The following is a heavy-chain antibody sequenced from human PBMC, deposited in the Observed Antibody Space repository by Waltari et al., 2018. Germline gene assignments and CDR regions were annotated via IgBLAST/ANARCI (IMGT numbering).Heavy chain of an antibody. V-gene: IGHV1-69*01. Sequence: QVQLVQSGAEVKKPGSSVKVSCKASGGTFSSYAISWVRQAPGQGLEWMGGIIPILGTANYAQKFQGRVTSTADESTSTAYMELSSLRSEDTAVYYCASTYYYDSSGYYGAFDIWGQGTMVTVSS. J-gene: IGHJ3*02. D-gene: IGHD3-22*01. CDR1: GGTFSSYA. CDR3: ASTYYYDSSGYYGAFDI. CDR2: IIPILGTA.